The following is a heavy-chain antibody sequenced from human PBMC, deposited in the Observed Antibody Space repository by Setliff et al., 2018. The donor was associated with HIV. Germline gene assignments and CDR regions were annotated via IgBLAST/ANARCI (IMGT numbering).Heavy chain of an antibody. CDR3: GKGPTGSGSSYVDY. J-gene: IGHJ4*02. Sequence: PGGSLRLSCAASGFTFDDHVMHWVRQVPGKGLEWVSLVTWNGVTAYYADSVKGRFTASRDNSKNAFYLQMNSLRDGDTALYYCGKGPTGSGSSYVDYWGQGTLVTVS. V-gene: IGHV3-43D*03. CDR2: VTWNGVTA. CDR1: GFTFDDHV. D-gene: IGHD3-10*01.